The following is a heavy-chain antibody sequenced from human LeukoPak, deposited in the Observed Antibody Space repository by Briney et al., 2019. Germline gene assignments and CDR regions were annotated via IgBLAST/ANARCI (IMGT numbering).Heavy chain of an antibody. Sequence: GGSLRLSCAASGFTFSSYAMHWVRQAPGKGLEWVAVISYDGSNKYYADSVKGRFTISRDNSKNTLYLQMNSLRAEDTAVCYCACRYCSGGSCYGYYFDYWGQGTLVTVSS. V-gene: IGHV3-30-3*01. CDR3: ACRYCSGGSCYGYYFDY. J-gene: IGHJ4*02. CDR1: GFTFSSYA. D-gene: IGHD2-15*01. CDR2: ISYDGSNK.